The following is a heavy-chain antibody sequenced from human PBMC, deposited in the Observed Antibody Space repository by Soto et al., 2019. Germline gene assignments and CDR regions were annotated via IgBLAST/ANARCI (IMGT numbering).Heavy chain of an antibody. Sequence: QVQLVESGGGVVQPGRSLRLSCAASGFTFSSYGMHWVRQAPGKGLEWVAVKSYDGSNKYYADSVKGRFTISRDNSKNTLYLQMNSLRAEDTAVYYCAKVGSNLVGATMVDYWGQGTLVTVSS. CDR3: AKVGSNLVGATMVDY. J-gene: IGHJ4*02. CDR1: GFTFSSYG. CDR2: KSYDGSNK. V-gene: IGHV3-30*18. D-gene: IGHD1-26*01.